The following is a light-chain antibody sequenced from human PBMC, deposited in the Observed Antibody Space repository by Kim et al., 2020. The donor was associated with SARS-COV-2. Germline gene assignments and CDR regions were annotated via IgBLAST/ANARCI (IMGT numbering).Light chain of an antibody. CDR2: DAT. J-gene: IGKJ1*01. CDR1: QTITNK. V-gene: IGKV3-15*01. CDR3: QQSYDWPPLT. Sequence: SPGERATLPCRASQTITNKLVWYQQKPGQAPRLLIYDATTRATGVPARFIGSGSETDFTLTISSLQSEDFAVYYCQQSYDWPPLTFGQGTKVDIK.